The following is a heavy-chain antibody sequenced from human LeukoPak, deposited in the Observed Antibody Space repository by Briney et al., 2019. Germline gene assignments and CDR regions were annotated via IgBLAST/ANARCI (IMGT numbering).Heavy chain of an antibody. CDR1: GFTFSNYG. Sequence: PGGSLRLSCAASGFTFSNYGIHWVRQAPGKGLEWVAFIQYDGSNKYYADSVKGRFTISRDNSKNTLYLQMNSLRAEDTAVYYCARVAVAGFVFFDYWGQGTLVTVSS. V-gene: IGHV3-30*02. CDR2: IQYDGSNK. CDR3: ARVAVAGFVFFDY. J-gene: IGHJ4*02. D-gene: IGHD6-19*01.